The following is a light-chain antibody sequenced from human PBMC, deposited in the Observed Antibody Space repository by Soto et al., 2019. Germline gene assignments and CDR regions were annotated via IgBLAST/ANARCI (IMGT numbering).Light chain of an antibody. J-gene: IGLJ2*01. CDR1: SSDVGGYNY. Sequence: QSVLTQPASVSGSPGQSITISCTGTSSDVGGYNYVSWYQQHPGKAPKLMIYDVSNRPSGVSNRFSGSKSGNTASLTISGLQAEDEADYYCSSDTSSSTVVFGGGTKLTV. V-gene: IGLV2-14*01. CDR3: SSDTSSSTVV. CDR2: DVS.